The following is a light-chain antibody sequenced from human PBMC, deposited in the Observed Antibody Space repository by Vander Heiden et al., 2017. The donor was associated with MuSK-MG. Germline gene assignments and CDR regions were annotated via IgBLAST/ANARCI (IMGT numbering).Light chain of an antibody. J-gene: IGKJ4*01. V-gene: IGKV1-39*01. CDR1: QTIGNY. CDR3: QQTDNSPHT. CDR2: AAS. Sequence: DIQMTQSPSSLSASVGDRVTITCRASQTIGNYLNWYQQKPGKGPKLLIYAASAVQSGVPSRFSGSGSGTGFTLTITRLQPEDFATYFCQQTDNSPHTFGGGTKVQI.